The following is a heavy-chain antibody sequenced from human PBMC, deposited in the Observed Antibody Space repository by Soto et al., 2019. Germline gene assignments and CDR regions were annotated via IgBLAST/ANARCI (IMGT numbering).Heavy chain of an antibody. CDR3: ARELVVVPAATLSVNYSYYGMDV. D-gene: IGHD2-2*01. CDR2: ISYDGSNK. CDR1: GFTFSSYA. J-gene: IGHJ6*02. Sequence: AGSLRLSCAASGFTFSSYAMHWVRQAPGKGLEWVAVISYDGSNKYYADSVKGRFTISRDNSKNTLYLQMNSLRAEDTAVYYCARELVVVPAATLSVNYSYYGMDVWGQGTSVTVSS. V-gene: IGHV3-30-3*01.